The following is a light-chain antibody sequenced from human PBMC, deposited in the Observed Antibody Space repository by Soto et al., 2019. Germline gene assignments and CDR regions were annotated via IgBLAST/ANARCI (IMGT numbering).Light chain of an antibody. CDR2: GNS. CDR1: SSNIGAGYD. J-gene: IGLJ2*01. Sequence: QSVLTQPPSVSGAPGQRVTISCTGSSSNIGAGYDVHWYQQLPGIAPKFLIYGNSNRPSGVPDRFSGSKSGTSASLAITGLQAEDEADYYCQSYDRSLSVVFGGGTKLTVL. CDR3: QSYDRSLSVV. V-gene: IGLV1-40*01.